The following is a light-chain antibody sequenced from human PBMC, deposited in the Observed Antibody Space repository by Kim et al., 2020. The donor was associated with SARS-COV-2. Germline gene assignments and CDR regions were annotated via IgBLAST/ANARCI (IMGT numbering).Light chain of an antibody. Sequence: QSALTQPASVSESPGQSITISCTGSSNDVGAYDHVSWYQQHPDKVPKLLIFNVNGRPSGVSSRFSGSKSGNTASLTISDLQTEDEADYYCSSYATSTTWVFGGGTQLT. CDR2: NVN. CDR3: SSYATSTTWV. V-gene: IGLV2-14*01. J-gene: IGLJ3*02. CDR1: SNDVGAYDH.